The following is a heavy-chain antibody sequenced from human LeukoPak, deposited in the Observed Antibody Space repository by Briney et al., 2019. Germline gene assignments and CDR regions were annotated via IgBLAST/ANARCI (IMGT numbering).Heavy chain of an antibody. CDR2: IYYSGST. CDR1: GGSISSSSYY. Sequence: SETLSLTCTVSGGSISSSSYYWGWIRQPPWKGLEWIGSIYYSGSTYYNPSLKSRVTISVDTSKNQFSLKLTSVTAADTAVYFCATMFPRGDYYFDYWGQGTLVTVSS. V-gene: IGHV4-39*01. J-gene: IGHJ4*02. CDR3: ATMFPRGDYYFDY. D-gene: IGHD2-21*02.